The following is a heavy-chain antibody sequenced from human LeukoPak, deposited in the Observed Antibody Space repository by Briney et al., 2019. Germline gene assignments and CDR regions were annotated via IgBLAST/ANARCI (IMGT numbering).Heavy chain of an antibody. CDR1: GFTFGDYA. CDR3: TRDEGSYLDYYGSGSSPL. CDR2: IRSEAYGGTT. Sequence: GGSLRLSCTASGFTFGDYAMSWVRQAPGKGLEWVGFIRSEAYGGTTEYAASVKGRFTISRDDSKSIAYLQMNSLKTEDTAVYYCTRDEGSYLDYYGSGSSPLWGQGTLVTVSS. J-gene: IGHJ4*02. D-gene: IGHD3-10*01. V-gene: IGHV3-49*04.